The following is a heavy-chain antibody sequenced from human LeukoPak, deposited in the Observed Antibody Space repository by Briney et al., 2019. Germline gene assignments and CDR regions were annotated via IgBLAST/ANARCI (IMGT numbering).Heavy chain of an antibody. CDR2: INHSGST. J-gene: IGHJ5*02. CDR3: ARGQAVAGYNWFDP. V-gene: IGHV4-34*01. Sequence: SETLSLTCAVYGGSFSGYYWSWIRQPPGKGLEWIGEINHSGSTNYNPSLKSRVIISVDTSKNQFSLKLSSVTAADTAVYYCARGQAVAGYNWFDPWGQGTLVTVSS. D-gene: IGHD6-19*01. CDR1: GGSFSGYY.